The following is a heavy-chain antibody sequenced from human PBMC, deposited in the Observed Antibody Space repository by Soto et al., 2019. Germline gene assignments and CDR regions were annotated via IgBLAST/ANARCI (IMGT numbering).Heavy chain of an antibody. CDR3: AKDKALVQSRYQPLGNYYYGMDV. D-gene: IGHD1-1*01. J-gene: IGHJ6*02. Sequence: QVQLVESGGGVVQPGRSLRLSCAASGFTFSSYGMHWVRQAPGKGLEWVAVISYDGSNKYYADSVKGRFTISRDNSKNTLYLQMNSLRAEDTAVYYCAKDKALVQSRYQPLGNYYYGMDVWGQGTTVTVSS. CDR1: GFTFSSYG. CDR2: ISYDGSNK. V-gene: IGHV3-30*18.